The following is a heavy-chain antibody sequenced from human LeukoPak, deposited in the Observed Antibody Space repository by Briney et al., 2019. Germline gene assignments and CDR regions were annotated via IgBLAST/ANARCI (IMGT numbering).Heavy chain of an antibody. CDR3: ASVSIVGATTNDY. CDR2: ISSSRSYI. CDR1: GFTFSSYS. D-gene: IGHD1-26*01. V-gene: IGHV3-21*01. J-gene: IGHJ4*02. Sequence: PGGSLRLSCAASGFTFSSYSMNWVCQAPGKGLEWVSSISSSRSYIYYADSVKGRFTISRDNAKNSLYLQMNSLRAEDTAVYYCASVSIVGATTNDYWGQGTLVTVSS.